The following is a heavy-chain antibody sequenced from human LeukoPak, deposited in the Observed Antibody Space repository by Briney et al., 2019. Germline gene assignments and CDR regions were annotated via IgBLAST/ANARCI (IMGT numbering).Heavy chain of an antibody. CDR1: GGSISSGDYY. D-gene: IGHD3-22*01. J-gene: IGHJ3*02. CDR2: IYYSGST. CDR3: ARDLTYYYDSSGPKNAFDI. V-gene: IGHV4-30-4*01. Sequence: SQTLSLTCTVSGGSISSGDYYWSWIRQPPGKGLEWIGYIYYSGSTYYNPSLKSRVTISVDTSKNQFSLKLSSVTAADTAVYYCARDLTYYYDSSGPKNAFDIWGQGTMVTVSS.